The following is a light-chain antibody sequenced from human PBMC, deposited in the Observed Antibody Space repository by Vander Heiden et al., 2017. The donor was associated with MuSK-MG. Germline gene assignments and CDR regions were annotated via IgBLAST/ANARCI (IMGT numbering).Light chain of an antibody. CDR1: QSLLHSNGYNY. CDR3: MQALQTPPT. Sequence: DIVMTQSPLSLPVTPEEPAPISCRSSQSLLHSNGYNYLDWYLQKPGQSPQLLIFLGSNRASGVPDRFSGSGSGTDFTLKISRVEAEDVGVYYCMQALQTPPTFGQGTKLEIK. V-gene: IGKV2-28*01. J-gene: IGKJ2*01. CDR2: LGS.